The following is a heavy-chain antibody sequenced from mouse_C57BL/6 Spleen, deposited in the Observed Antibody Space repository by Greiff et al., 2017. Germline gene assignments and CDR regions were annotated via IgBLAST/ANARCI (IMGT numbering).Heavy chain of an antibody. CDR3: ARKELRYFDY. D-gene: IGHD1-1*01. CDR2: IDPSDSYT. Sequence: QVQLQQSGAELVKPGASVKLSCKASGYTFTSYWMQWVKQRPGQGLEWIGEIDPSDSYTNYNQKFKGKATLTVDTSSSTAYMQLSSLTSEDSAVYYCARKELRYFDYWGQGTTLTVSS. CDR1: GYTFTSYW. V-gene: IGHV1-50*01. J-gene: IGHJ2*01.